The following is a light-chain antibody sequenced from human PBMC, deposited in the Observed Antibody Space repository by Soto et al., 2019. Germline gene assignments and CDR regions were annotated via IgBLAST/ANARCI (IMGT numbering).Light chain of an antibody. CDR3: QQYGSSPLT. V-gene: IGKV3-20*01. CDR2: RAS. Sequence: EIVVTQSPCGVCFSPLERCTLSGRASQSVSSNYLAWYQQKPGQAPKVLIYRASIRATGIPDRFTGSGSGTDFTLTISRLEPEDFAVYYCQQYGSSPLTFGGGTKVDIK. CDR1: QSVSSNY. J-gene: IGKJ4*01.